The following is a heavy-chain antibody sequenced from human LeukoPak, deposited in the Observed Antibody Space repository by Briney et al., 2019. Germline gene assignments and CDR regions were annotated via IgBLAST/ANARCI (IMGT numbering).Heavy chain of an antibody. CDR3: ARASFFWAFDI. D-gene: IGHD2/OR15-2a*01. CDR2: ISSSSSYI. J-gene: IGHJ3*02. V-gene: IGHV3-21*01. CDR1: GFTFSSYS. Sequence: GGSLRLSCAASGFTFSSYSMTWVRQAPGKGLEWVSSISSSSSYIYYADSVKGRFTISRDNAKNSLYLQMNSLRAEDTAVYYCARASFFWAFDIWGQGTMVTVSS.